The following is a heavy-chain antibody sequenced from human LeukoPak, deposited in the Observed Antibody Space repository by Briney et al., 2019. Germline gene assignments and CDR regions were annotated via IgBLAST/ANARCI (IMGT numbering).Heavy chain of an antibody. V-gene: IGHV4-59*01. CDR2: IYYSGTT. D-gene: IGHD6-13*01. Sequence: SETLSLTCTVSGGSISSYYWSWIRQPPGKGLEWIGYIYYSGTTNYNPSLKTRVTISVDTSKNQFSLKLSSVTAADTAVYYCARGVYIAAAQYGYWGQGTLVTVSS. CDR1: GGSISSYY. J-gene: IGHJ4*02. CDR3: ARGVYIAAAQYGY.